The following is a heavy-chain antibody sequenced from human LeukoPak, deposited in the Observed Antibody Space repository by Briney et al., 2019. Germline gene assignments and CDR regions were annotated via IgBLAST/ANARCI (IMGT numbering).Heavy chain of an antibody. CDR1: GFTFSSYT. V-gene: IGHV3-64D*06. CDR2: ISSNGGST. J-gene: IGHJ4*02. D-gene: IGHD2-15*01. Sequence: GGSLRLSCSASGFTFSSYTMHWVRKAPGKGLEYVSAISSNGGSTYFADSVKGRFTISRDNSKNTLYLQMSSLRAEDTAVYYCVKGDRYCSGGSCYPDCDYWGQGTLVTVSS. CDR3: VKGDRYCSGGSCYPDCDY.